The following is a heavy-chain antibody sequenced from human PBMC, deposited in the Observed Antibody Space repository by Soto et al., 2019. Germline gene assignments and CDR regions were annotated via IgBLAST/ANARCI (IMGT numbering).Heavy chain of an antibody. J-gene: IGHJ5*02. D-gene: IGHD2-15*01. CDR2: INHSGST. V-gene: IGHV4-34*01. CDR1: GGSFSGYY. CDR3: ARAGYCSGGSCRPLQQYNWFDP. Sequence: LTCAVYGGSFSGYYWSWIRQPPGKGLEWIGEINHSGSTNYNPSLKSRVTISVDTSKNQFSLKLSSVTAADTAVYYCARAGYCSGGSCRPLQQYNWFDPWGQGTLVTVSS.